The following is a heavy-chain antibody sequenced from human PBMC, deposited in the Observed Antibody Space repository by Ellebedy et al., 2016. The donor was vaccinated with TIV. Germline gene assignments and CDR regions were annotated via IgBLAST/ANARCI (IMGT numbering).Heavy chain of an antibody. CDR2: KRFDGRNE. J-gene: IGHJ4*02. CDR1: GFSFSNYG. CDR3: TRETNPSPGALAGTGFDC. V-gene: IGHV3-30*02. D-gene: IGHD6-19*01. Sequence: GESLKISCVASGFSFSNYGMHWVRQAPGKGLEWVAFKRFDGRNEYNGDSVKGRFFISRDVSKNTLFLQMNRLRAEDTAMYYCTRETNPSPGALAGTGFDCWGQGTLVIVSS.